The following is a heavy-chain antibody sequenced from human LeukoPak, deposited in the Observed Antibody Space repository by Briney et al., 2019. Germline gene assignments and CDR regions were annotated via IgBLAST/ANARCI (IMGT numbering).Heavy chain of an antibody. CDR1: GDSVSSNSAA. CDR3: AGDLVDTGMVYFDY. D-gene: IGHD5-18*01. V-gene: IGHV6-1*01. J-gene: IGHJ4*02. Sequence: SQTLSLTFAVSGDSVSSNSAAWNWIRQSPGRGLEWLGSTYYRCKWYNEYAVSVKSPITLNPDTSKNQFSLQRKSVTPEETAVYYCAGDLVDTGMVYFDYWGEGTLVTVSS. CDR2: TYYRCKWYN.